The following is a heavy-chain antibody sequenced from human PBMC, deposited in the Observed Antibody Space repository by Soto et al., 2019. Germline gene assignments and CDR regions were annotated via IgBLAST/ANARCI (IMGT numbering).Heavy chain of an antibody. CDR2: IYYSGST. V-gene: IGHV4-61*05. CDR1: GGSISSSSYY. Sequence: SETLSLTCTVSGGSISSSSYYWGWIRQPPGKGLEWIGYIYYSGSTDYDPSLKSRVTISVDTSKNQFSLKLSSVTAADTAVYYCARRWGTYFDFWGQGTLVTVSS. CDR3: ARRWGTYFDF. D-gene: IGHD7-27*01. J-gene: IGHJ4*02.